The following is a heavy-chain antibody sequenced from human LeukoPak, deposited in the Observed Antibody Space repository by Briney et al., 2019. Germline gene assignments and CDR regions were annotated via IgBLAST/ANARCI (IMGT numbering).Heavy chain of an antibody. CDR1: GGSFSGYY. D-gene: IGHD2-21*02. Sequence: PSETLSLTCAVYGGSFSGYYWSWIRQPPGKGLEWIGEINHSGSTNYNPSLKSRVTISVDTSKNQFSLKLSSVTAADTAVYYCARAHIVVVTAIGGYYFDYWGQGTLVTVSS. V-gene: IGHV4-34*01. J-gene: IGHJ4*02. CDR2: INHSGST. CDR3: ARAHIVVVTAIGGYYFDY.